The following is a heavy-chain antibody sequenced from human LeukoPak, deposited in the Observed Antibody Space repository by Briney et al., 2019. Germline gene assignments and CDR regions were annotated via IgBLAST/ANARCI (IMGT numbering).Heavy chain of an antibody. CDR3: AREGFGSGYFYGMDV. CDR1: GGSISSCY. CDR2: IYYSGST. Sequence: PSETLSLTCTVSGGSISSCYWSWIRQPPGKGLEWIGYIYYSGSTNYNPSLKSRVTISVDTSKNQFSLKLSSVTAADTAMYYCAREGFGSGYFYGMDVWGQGTTVTVSS. J-gene: IGHJ6*02. V-gene: IGHV4-59*01. D-gene: IGHD3-3*01.